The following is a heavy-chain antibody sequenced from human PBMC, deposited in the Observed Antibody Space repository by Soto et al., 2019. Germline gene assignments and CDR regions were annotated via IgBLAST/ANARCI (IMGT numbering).Heavy chain of an antibody. CDR1: EFNFSTYW. CDR2: TNSDGTST. J-gene: IGHJ4*02. CDR3: ARGTGTLPAY. V-gene: IGHV3-74*01. Sequence: EVQLVESGGGLVQPGGSLRLSCAASEFNFSTYWIHWVRQAPGKGLVWVSRTNSDGTSTTYADSVKGRFTISRDNAKNTLYLQMNSLRAEDTAVYYCARGTGTLPAYCGQGTLVTVSS.